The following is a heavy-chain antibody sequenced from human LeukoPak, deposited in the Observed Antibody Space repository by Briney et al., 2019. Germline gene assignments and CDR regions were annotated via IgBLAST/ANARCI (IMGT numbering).Heavy chain of an antibody. CDR1: GGSIGTYY. V-gene: IGHV4-59*08. CDR3: ARHYRESYYGSGTGSYFDY. CDR2: VHYSGST. Sequence: SETLSLTCTVSGGSIGTYYWSWIRQPPGRGLEWIGYVHYSGSTRYSPSLKSRVTISVDTSKNQFSLKLSSVTAADTAVYYCARHYRESYYGSGTGSYFDYWGQGTLVTVSS. J-gene: IGHJ4*02. D-gene: IGHD3-10*01.